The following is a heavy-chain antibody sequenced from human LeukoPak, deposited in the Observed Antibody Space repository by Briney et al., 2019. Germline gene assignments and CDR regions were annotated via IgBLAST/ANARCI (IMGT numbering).Heavy chain of an antibody. J-gene: IGHJ6*03. D-gene: IGHD3-10*01. CDR2: IYYSGST. CDR1: GGSISSSRSY. V-gene: IGHV4-39*01. Sequence: SETLSLTCTVPGGSISSSRSYWGWIRQPPGKGLEWIGSIYYSGSTYYNPSLKSRVTISVDTSKNQFSLKLSSVTAADTAVYYCARRVLGVTGAYYYMDVWGKGTTVTVSS. CDR3: ARRVLGVTGAYYYMDV.